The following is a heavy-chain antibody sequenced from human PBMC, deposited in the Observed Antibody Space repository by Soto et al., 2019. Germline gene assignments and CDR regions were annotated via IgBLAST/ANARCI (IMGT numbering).Heavy chain of an antibody. CDR3: AKDRGLRFLEWLFFATDY. CDR1: GFTFSSYA. D-gene: IGHD3-3*01. CDR2: ISGSGGST. J-gene: IGHJ4*02. V-gene: IGHV3-23*01. Sequence: PGGSLRLSCAASGFTFSSYAMSWVRQAPGKGLEWVSAISGSGGSTYYADSVKGRFTISRDNSKNTLYLQMNSLRAEDTAVYYCAKDRGLRFLEWLFFATDYWGQGTLVTVSS.